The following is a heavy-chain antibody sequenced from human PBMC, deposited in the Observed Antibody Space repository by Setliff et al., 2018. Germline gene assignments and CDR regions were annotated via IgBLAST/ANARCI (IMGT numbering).Heavy chain of an antibody. J-gene: IGHJ3*02. V-gene: IGHV1-2*06. CDR2: INPSSGAT. CDR1: GYTFTGYY. Sequence: ASVKVSCKASGYTFTGYYMYWVRQAPGQGLEWMGRINPSSGATIYAQKFQGRVTMTSDTSISTAYMELGRLRSDDTAVYFCARDGGGDSDAFDIWGQGTTGTVSS. CDR3: ARDGGGDSDAFDI. D-gene: IGHD3-16*01.